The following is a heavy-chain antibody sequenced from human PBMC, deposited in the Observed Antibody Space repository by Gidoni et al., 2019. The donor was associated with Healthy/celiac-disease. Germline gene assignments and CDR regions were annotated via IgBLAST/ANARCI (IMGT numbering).Heavy chain of an antibody. D-gene: IGHD3-9*01. CDR3: ASQDYDILTGYYY. CDR2: ISSSGSTI. Sequence: EVQLVESGGGLVQPGGSLRLSCAASGFTFSSYEMNWVRQAPGKGLEWVSYISSSGSTIYYADSVKGRFTISRDNAKNSLYLQMNSLRAEDTAVYYCASQDYDILTGYYYWGQGTLVTVSS. CDR1: GFTFSSYE. J-gene: IGHJ4*02. V-gene: IGHV3-48*03.